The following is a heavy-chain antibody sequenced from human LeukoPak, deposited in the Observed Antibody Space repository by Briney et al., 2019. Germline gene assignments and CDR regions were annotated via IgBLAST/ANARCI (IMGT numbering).Heavy chain of an antibody. D-gene: IGHD3/OR15-3a*01. Sequence: PSETLSLTCTVSGGSISSYYWSWIRQPPGKGLEWIGYIYYSGSPNYNPSLKSRVTISLDTSKNRFSLKLTSVTAADTAVYYCARGDRTGYHLGAFDIWGQGTMVIVSS. CDR2: IYYSGSP. J-gene: IGHJ3*02. CDR3: ARGDRTGYHLGAFDI. V-gene: IGHV4-59*08. CDR1: GGSISSYY.